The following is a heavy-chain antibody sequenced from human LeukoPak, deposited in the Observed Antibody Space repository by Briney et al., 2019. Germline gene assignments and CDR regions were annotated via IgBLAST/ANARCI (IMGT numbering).Heavy chain of an antibody. J-gene: IGHJ3*02. CDR3: ATLTGGDDAFDI. V-gene: IGHV4-34*01. CDR2: INHSGNT. Sequence: SETLSLTCAVYGGSFSGYYWNWVRQPPGKGLEWIGEINHSGNTNYNPSLKSRVTISVLTSKNRFSLKLSSVTAADTAVYYCATLTGGDDAFDIWGQGTMVTVSS. CDR1: GGSFSGYY. D-gene: IGHD4-23*01.